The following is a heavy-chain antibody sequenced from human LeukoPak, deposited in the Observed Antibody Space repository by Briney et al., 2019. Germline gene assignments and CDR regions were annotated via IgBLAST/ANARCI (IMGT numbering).Heavy chain of an antibody. CDR1: GYSITSTSF. V-gene: IGHV4-39*07. J-gene: IGHJ4*02. CDR2: INYSGSA. Sequence: SETLSLTCSVSGYSITSTSFWGWIRRPPGKGLEWIGSINYSGSAYYNPSLKSRVTISVDTSKNQFSLKLSSVTAADTALYYCARDARIVGATTVDYWGQGTLVTVSS. CDR3: ARDARIVGATTVDY. D-gene: IGHD1-26*01.